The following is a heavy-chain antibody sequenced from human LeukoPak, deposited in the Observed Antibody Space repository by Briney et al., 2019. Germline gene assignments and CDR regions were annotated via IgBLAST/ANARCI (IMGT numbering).Heavy chain of an antibody. J-gene: IGHJ4*02. Sequence: SSETLSLTCTVSGGSISGFYWNWVRQPAGKGLEWIGRIYTSGSTYYNPSLKSRVTISVDTSKNQFSLKLSSVTAADTAVYYCASSTWSGYYTFDYWGQGTLVTVSS. CDR1: GGSISGFY. CDR3: ASSTWSGYYTFDY. D-gene: IGHD3-3*01. CDR2: IYTSGST. V-gene: IGHV4-4*07.